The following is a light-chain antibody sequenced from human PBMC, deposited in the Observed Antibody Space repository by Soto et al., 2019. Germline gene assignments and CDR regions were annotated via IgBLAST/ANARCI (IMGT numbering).Light chain of an antibody. CDR3: LQDYVYPWT. CDR1: QGIGND. Sequence: AIQVTQSPSSLSASVGDRVTISCRASQGIGNDLGWYQQKPGKAPKLLIYEASTLQTGVASRFSGSGSGTDFTLTISSLRPEDFAMYYCLQDYVYPWTFGQGTKVEVK. J-gene: IGKJ1*01. CDR2: EAS. V-gene: IGKV1-6*01.